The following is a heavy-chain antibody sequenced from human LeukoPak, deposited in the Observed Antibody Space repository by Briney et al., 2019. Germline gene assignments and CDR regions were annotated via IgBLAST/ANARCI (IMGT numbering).Heavy chain of an antibody. CDR3: AKEAIAVAGTYWAGGDYYYYYMDV. CDR2: ISYDGSNK. J-gene: IGHJ6*03. D-gene: IGHD6-19*01. Sequence: GGSLRLSCAASGFTFSSYGMHWVRQAPGKGLEWVAVISYDGSNKYYADSVKGRFTISRDNSKNTLYLQMNSLRAEDTAVYYCAKEAIAVAGTYWAGGDYYYYYMDVWGKGTTVTVSS. CDR1: GFTFSSYG. V-gene: IGHV3-30*18.